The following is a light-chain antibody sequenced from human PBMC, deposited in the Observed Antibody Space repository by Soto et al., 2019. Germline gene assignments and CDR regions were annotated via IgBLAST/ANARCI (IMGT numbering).Light chain of an antibody. CDR2: DVT. Sequence: QSALTQPASVSGSPGQSITISCTGTSSDVGGYDYVSWYQQLPGKAPKRLIYDVTNRTSGVSHRFSGSKSGNTASLTISGLQAEDEADYYCSSYTGSSTFVFGTGTKLTVL. V-gene: IGLV2-14*01. CDR3: SSYTGSSTFV. J-gene: IGLJ1*01. CDR1: SSDVGGYDY.